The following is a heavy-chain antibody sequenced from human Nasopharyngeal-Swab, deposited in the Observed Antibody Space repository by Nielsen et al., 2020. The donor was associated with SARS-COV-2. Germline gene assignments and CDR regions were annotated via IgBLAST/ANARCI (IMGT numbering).Heavy chain of an antibody. CDR1: GFTFSSYG. Sequence: GGSLRLSCAVSGFTFSSYGMHWVRQAPGKGLECVAVISYDGSNKYHADSVRGRFTISRDDSENTLYLQMNSLRPEDTAVYYCARGGMVGATTYGWFDPWGQGTLVTVSS. CDR3: ARGGMVGATTYGWFDP. V-gene: IGHV3-30*03. J-gene: IGHJ5*02. CDR2: ISYDGSNK. D-gene: IGHD1-26*01.